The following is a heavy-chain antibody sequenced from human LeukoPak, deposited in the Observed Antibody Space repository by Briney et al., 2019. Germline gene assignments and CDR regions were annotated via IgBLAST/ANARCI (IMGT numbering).Heavy chain of an antibody. V-gene: IGHV3-9*01. Sequence: GGSLRLSCAASGFTFDDYAMHWVRHAPGKGLEWVSGISWNSGSIGYADSVKGRFTISRDNAKNSLYLQMNSLRAEDTALYYCAKDGGSDSSGWYVDYWGQRTLVTVSS. CDR2: ISWNSGSI. J-gene: IGHJ4*02. CDR1: GFTFDDYA. CDR3: AKDGGSDSSGWYVDY. D-gene: IGHD6-19*01.